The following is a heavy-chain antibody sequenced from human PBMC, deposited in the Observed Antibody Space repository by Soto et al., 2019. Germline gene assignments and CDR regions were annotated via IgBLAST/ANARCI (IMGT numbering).Heavy chain of an antibody. CDR2: IIPIFGTA. V-gene: IGHV1-69*06. Sequence: QVQLVQSGAEVKKPGSSVKVSCKASGGTFSSYAISWVRQAPGQGLEWMGGIIPIFGTANYAQKFQGRVTITADKSTSTAYMELSSLIYEDSAVYYFATSSYDLWCGYYEGGGYYYYGMDVWGQGTTVTVSS. J-gene: IGHJ6*02. CDR1: GGTFSSYA. D-gene: IGHD3-3*01. CDR3: ATSSYDLWCGYYEGGGYYYYGMDV.